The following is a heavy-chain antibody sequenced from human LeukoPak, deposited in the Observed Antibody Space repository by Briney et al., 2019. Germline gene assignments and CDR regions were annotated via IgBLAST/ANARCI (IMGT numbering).Heavy chain of an antibody. CDR1: GGTSGSKA. CDR2: ITPILGTA. D-gene: IGHD3-22*01. Sequence: SGKASSKASGGTSGSKAISGGGQAPGQGLEGWGGITPILGTANYAQKFQGRVTITADESTSTAYMELSSLRSEDTAVYYCARGGGRTNYYDSSGYYPVRYWGQGTLVTVSS. V-gene: IGHV1-69*01. CDR3: ARGGGRTNYYDSSGYYPVRY. J-gene: IGHJ4*02.